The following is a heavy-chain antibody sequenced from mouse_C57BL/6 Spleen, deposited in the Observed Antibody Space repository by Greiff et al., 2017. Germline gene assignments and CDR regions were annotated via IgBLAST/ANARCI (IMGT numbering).Heavy chain of an antibody. Sequence: VQLQQPGAELVKPGASVKLSCKASGYTFTSYWMHWVKQRPGQGLEWIGMIHPNSGSTNYNEKFKSKATLTVDKSSSTAYMQLSSLTSEDSAVYYCARVDYYYGSSYFDYWGQGTTLTVSS. J-gene: IGHJ2*01. CDR1: GYTFTSYW. CDR3: ARVDYYYGSSYFDY. V-gene: IGHV1-64*01. D-gene: IGHD1-1*01. CDR2: IHPNSGST.